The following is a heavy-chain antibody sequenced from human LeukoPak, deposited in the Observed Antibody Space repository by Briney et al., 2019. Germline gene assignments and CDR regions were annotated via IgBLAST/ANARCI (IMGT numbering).Heavy chain of an antibody. CDR2: ISSSSSYI. CDR3: ARESLIVVIHPGAFDI. J-gene: IGHJ3*02. Sequence: GGSLRLSCAASGFTFSSYSMNWVRQAPGKGLEWVSSISSSSSYIYYADSVKGRFTISRDNAKNSLYLQMNSLRAEDTAVYYCARESLIVVIHPGAFDIWGQGTMVTVSS. V-gene: IGHV3-21*01. CDR1: GFTFSSYS. D-gene: IGHD2-2*01.